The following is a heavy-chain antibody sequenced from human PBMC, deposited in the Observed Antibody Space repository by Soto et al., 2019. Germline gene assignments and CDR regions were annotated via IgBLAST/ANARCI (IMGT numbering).Heavy chain of an antibody. V-gene: IGHV1-69*01. CDR1: GGTFSSYA. CDR3: ARVYCGGDCSQGLLPLYYYYFGMDV. CDR2: LIPIFGTA. Sequence: QVQLVQSGAEVKKPGSSVKVSCKASGGTFSSYAISWVRQAPGQGLEWMGGLIPIFGTANYAQKFQGRVTITADESTSTAYMELSSLRSEDTAVYYCARVYCGGDCSQGLLPLYYYYFGMDVWGQGTTVTVSS. D-gene: IGHD2-21*02. J-gene: IGHJ6*02.